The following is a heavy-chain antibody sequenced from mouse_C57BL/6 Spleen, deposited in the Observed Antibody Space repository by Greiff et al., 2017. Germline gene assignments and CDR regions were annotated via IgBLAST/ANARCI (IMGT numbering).Heavy chain of an antibody. CDR2: IDPSDSYT. D-gene: IGHD1-1*01. CDR3: ASITTVGATTDY. CDR1: GYTFTSYW. J-gene: IGHJ2*01. V-gene: IGHV1-59*01. Sequence: QVQLQQPGAELVRPGTSVTLSCKASGYTFTSYWMHWVKQRPGQGLAWIGVIDPSDSYTTYNQKFKGKATVTVDTSSSTAYMQLSSLTSEDAAVYYCASITTVGATTDYWGQGTTRTVSS.